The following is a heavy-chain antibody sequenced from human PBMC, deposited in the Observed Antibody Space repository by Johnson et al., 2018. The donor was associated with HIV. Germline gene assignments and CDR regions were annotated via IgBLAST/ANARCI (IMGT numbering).Heavy chain of an antibody. Sequence: VQLVESGGGVVQPGRSLRLSCAASGFTFSSYAMHWVRQAPGKGLGWVGRVKSNSDGGTTDYAAPVTGSFTISRDDSENTLHLQMNGMKTEDTAVYYCTARPSSNNWYVAFDIWGQGTMVTVSS. J-gene: IGHJ3*02. V-gene: IGHV3-15*01. CDR2: VKSNSDGGTT. D-gene: IGHD1-20*01. CDR3: TARPSSNNWYVAFDI. CDR1: GFTFSSYA.